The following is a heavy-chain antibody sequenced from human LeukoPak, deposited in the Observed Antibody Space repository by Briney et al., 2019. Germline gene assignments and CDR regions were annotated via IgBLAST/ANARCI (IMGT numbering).Heavy chain of an antibody. D-gene: IGHD5-24*01. CDR2: VDDSGST. CDR3: AREDGQMATNY. V-gene: IGHV4-59*12. CDR1: GGSISNFY. J-gene: IGHJ4*02. Sequence: PSETLSLTCSVSGGSISNFYWSWIRQSLGKGLEWIGYVDDSGSTSYNLSLKSRVTISIDTSKNQFSLKLSSVTAADTAVYYCAREDGQMATNYWGQGTLVTVSS.